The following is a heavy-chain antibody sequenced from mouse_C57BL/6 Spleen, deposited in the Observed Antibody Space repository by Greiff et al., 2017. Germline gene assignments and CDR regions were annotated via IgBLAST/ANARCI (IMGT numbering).Heavy chain of an antibody. CDR1: GFTFSDYY. Sequence: DVHLVESEGGLVQPGSSMKLSCTASGFTFSDYYMALVRQVPEKGLECVANINYDGSSPYYLDSLKSRFIISRDNAKNILYLQMSSLKSEDTATYYCARGPYGYDEGAYYFDYWGQGTTLTVSS. D-gene: IGHD2-2*01. J-gene: IGHJ2*01. CDR2: INYDGSSP. V-gene: IGHV5-16*01. CDR3: ARGPYGYDEGAYYFDY.